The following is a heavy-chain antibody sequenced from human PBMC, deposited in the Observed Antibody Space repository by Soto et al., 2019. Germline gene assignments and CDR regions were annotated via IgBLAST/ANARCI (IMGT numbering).Heavy chain of an antibody. Sequence: PSETLSLTCTVSGDSINSNYWSWVRQPPGKGLEWIGHISYSGSTDYNSARKSRVNISKDTSKNQFSLHMSSVTAADTAVYFCAREIYRYFDSWGQGSVVTVSS. J-gene: IGHJ4*02. CDR2: ISYSGST. CDR3: AREIYRYFDS. V-gene: IGHV4-59*01. CDR1: GDSINSNY.